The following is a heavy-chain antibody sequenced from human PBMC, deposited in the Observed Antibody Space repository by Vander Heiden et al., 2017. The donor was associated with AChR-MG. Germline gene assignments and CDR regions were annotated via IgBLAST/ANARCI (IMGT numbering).Heavy chain of an antibody. CDR2: ISGSGGST. V-gene: IGHV3-23*01. D-gene: IGHD3-22*01. Sequence: EVQLLESGGGLVQPGGSLRLSCAASGFTFSSYAMGWVRQAPGKGLEWVSAISGSGGSTYYADSVKGRFTISRDNSKNTLYLQMNSLRAEDTAVYYCANPSSDSSGYYYDYWGQGTLVTVSS. CDR3: ANPSSDSSGYYYDY. CDR1: GFTFSSYA. J-gene: IGHJ4*02.